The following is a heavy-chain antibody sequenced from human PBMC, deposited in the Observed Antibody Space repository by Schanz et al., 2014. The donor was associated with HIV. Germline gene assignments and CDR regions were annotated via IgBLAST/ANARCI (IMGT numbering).Heavy chain of an antibody. Sequence: VQLVESGGGVVQPGRSLRLSCAASGFTFSSYGMHWVRQAPGKGLEWVAVIWYDGSNKYYADSVKGRFTISRDNSKNTVYLQINSLRAEDTAMYYCAKDLPQPWFTYWGQGTLVTVSS. CDR2: IWYDGSNK. D-gene: IGHD5-18*01. V-gene: IGHV3-33*06. J-gene: IGHJ4*02. CDR1: GFTFSSYG. CDR3: AKDLPQPWFTY.